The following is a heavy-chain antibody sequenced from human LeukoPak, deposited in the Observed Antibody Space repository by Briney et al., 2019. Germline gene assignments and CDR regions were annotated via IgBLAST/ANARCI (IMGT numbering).Heavy chain of an antibody. CDR2: ISYDGSNK. D-gene: IGHD3-16*02. V-gene: IGHV3-30*18. Sequence: PGGSLRLSCAASGFTFYSYGMHWVRQAPGKGLEWVAVISYDGSNKYYADSVKGRFTISRDNSKNTLYLQMNSLRAEDTAVYYCAKEGYDYVWGSYRYLYYFDYWGQGTLVTVSS. J-gene: IGHJ4*02. CDR3: AKEGYDYVWGSYRYLYYFDY. CDR1: GFTFYSYG.